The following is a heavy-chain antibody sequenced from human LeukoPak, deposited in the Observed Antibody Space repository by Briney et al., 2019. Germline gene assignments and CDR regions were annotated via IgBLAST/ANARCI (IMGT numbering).Heavy chain of an antibody. J-gene: IGHJ5*02. V-gene: IGHV4-31*03. Sequence: SETLSLTCTVSGGSISSGGYYWSWIRQHPGKGLEWIGYIYYSGSTYYNPSLKSRVTISVDTSKNQFPLKLSSVTAADTAVYYCARLRYFDWLPRWFDPWGQGTLVTVSS. CDR1: GGSISSGGYY. CDR3: ARLRYFDWLPRWFDP. CDR2: IYYSGST. D-gene: IGHD3-9*01.